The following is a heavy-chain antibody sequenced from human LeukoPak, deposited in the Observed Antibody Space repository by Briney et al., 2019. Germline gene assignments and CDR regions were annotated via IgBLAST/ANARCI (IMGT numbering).Heavy chain of an antibody. CDR1: GFTFSSYG. CDR3: ARDAGYYDILTGSDY. V-gene: IGHV3-33*01. D-gene: IGHD3-9*01. CDR2: IWYDGSNK. J-gene: IGHJ4*02. Sequence: PGGSLRLSCAASGFTFSSYGMHWVRQAPGKGLEWVAVIWYDGSNKYYADSVKGRFTISRDNSKNTLYLQMNSLRAEDTAVYYCARDAGYYDILTGSDYWGQGTLVTVSS.